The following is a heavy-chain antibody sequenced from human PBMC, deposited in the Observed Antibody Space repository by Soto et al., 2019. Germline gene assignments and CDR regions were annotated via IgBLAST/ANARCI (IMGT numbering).Heavy chain of an antibody. J-gene: IGHJ6*02. V-gene: IGHV3-23*01. D-gene: IGHD3-3*01. CDR3: AKDNHYDFWSGYYRSYYYYYGMDV. Sequence: GGSLRLSCAASGFTFSSYAMSWVRQAPGKGLEWVSAICGSGGSTYYADSVKGRFTISRDNSKNTLYLQMNSLRAEDTAVYYCAKDNHYDFWSGYYRSYYYYYGMDVWGQGTTVTVSS. CDR2: ICGSGGST. CDR1: GFTFSSYA.